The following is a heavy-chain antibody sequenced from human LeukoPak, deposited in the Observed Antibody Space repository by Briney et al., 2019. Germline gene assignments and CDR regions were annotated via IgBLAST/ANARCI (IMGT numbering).Heavy chain of an antibody. D-gene: IGHD2-15*01. CDR1: GFTFSSYA. CDR3: ARDDCSGGSCYGYFDY. J-gene: IGHJ4*02. Sequence: GGSLRLSCAASGFTFSSYAMHWVRQAPGKGLEWVAVISYDGSNKYYADSVKGRFTISRDNSKNTLYLQMNSLRAEDTAVYYCARDDCSGGSCYGYFDYWGQGTLVTVSS. CDR2: ISYDGSNK. V-gene: IGHV3-30*04.